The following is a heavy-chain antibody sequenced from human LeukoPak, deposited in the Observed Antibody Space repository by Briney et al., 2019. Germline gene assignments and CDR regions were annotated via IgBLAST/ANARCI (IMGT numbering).Heavy chain of an antibody. CDR3: ARVGSYCTTISCFDY. CDR1: GYTFTSYG. J-gene: IGHJ4*02. V-gene: IGHV1-18*01. CDR2: ISAYNGNT. Sequence: ASVKLSCKASGYTFTSYGISWVRQAPGQRLEWMGWISAYNGNTNYAQKLQGRVTMTTDTSTNTAYVELRSLRSDDTAVYYCARVGSYCTTISCFDYWGQGTLVTVSS. D-gene: IGHD2-8*01.